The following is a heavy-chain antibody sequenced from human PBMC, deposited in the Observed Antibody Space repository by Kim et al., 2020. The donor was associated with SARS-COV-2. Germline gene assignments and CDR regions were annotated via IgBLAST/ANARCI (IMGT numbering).Heavy chain of an antibody. CDR2: GTA. Sequence: GTANYAQKFKGRVTIAAGESTRTAYMELSSLRSEDTAVYYCASQEDFDYWGQGTLVTVSS. V-gene: IGHV1-69*01. J-gene: IGHJ4*02. CDR3: ASQEDFDY.